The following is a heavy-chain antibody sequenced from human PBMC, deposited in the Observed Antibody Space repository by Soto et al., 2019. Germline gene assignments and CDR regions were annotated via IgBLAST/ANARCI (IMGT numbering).Heavy chain of an antibody. CDR2: IIPIFGTA. Sequence: ASVKVSCKASGGTFSSYAISWVRQAPGQGLEWMGGIIPIFGTANYAQKFQGRVTITADESTSTAYMELSSLRSEDTAVYYCASLYSYGRTDAFDIWGQGTMVTVSS. J-gene: IGHJ3*02. CDR3: ASLYSYGRTDAFDI. CDR1: GGTFSSYA. D-gene: IGHD5-18*01. V-gene: IGHV1-69*13.